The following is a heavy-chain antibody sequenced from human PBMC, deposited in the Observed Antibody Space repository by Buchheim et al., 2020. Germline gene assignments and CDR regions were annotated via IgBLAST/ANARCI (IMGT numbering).Heavy chain of an antibody. CDR1: GFTFSSYA. J-gene: IGHJ6*01. CDR3: AKETVTAGAGYYGMDV. D-gene: IGHD4-17*01. CDR2: ISGSGDRT. V-gene: IGHV3-23*01. Sequence: EVQLLESGGGLVQPGGSLRLSCAASGFTFSSYAMNWVRQAPGKGLEWVSVISGSGDRTSYADSVKGRFTISRDNSKNTLYLQMNSLRAGDTAVYYCAKETVTAGAGYYGMDVWGQGTT.